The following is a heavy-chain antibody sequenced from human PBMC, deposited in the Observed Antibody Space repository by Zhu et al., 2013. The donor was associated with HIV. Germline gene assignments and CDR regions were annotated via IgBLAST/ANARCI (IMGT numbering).Heavy chain of an antibody. J-gene: IGHJ3*01. V-gene: IGHV1-69*12. CDR1: GDSFSSYT. Sequence: QVQLVQSGAEVKKPGSSVKVSCKGSGDSFSSYTISWVRQAPGHGLEWMGAIIPIFGPANYAQNFRGRVTITADESTNTAYMELSSLRSEDTAVYYCASRGVYRTNAFDLWGQGTMVTVSS. CDR3: ASRGVYRTNAFDL. CDR2: IIPIFGPA. D-gene: IGHD2-2*01.